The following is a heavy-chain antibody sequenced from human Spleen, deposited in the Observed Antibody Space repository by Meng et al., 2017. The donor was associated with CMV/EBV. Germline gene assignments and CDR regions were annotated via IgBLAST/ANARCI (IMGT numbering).Heavy chain of an antibody. CDR3: ARVFYCSSTGCQWYFDY. D-gene: IGHD2-2*01. V-gene: IGHV4-30-4*08. Sequence: SETLSLTCTVSGGSISSGDYYWSWIRQPPGKGLEWIGYIYYSGSTYYNPSLKSRVTISVDTSKNQFSLKLSSVTAADTAVYYCARVFYCSSTGCQWYFDYWGQGTLVTVSS. CDR2: IYYSGST. CDR1: GGSISSGDYY. J-gene: IGHJ4*02.